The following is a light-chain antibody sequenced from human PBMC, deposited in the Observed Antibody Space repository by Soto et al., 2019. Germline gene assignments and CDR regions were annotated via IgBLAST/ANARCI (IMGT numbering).Light chain of an antibody. Sequence: QSVLTQPRSVSGSPGQSVTISCTGTSSDVGGYNYVSWYQQHPGKAPKLMIYDVSKRPSGVPDRFSGSKSGNTASLTISGLQAEDEADYSCCSYARSLWVFGTGTMVNVL. CDR2: DVS. CDR3: CSYARSLWV. CDR1: SSDVGGYNY. V-gene: IGLV2-11*01. J-gene: IGLJ1*01.